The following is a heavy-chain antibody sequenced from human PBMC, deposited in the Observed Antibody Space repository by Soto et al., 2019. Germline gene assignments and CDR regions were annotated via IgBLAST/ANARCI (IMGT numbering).Heavy chain of an antibody. CDR2: IYYSGST. Sequence: QLQLQESGPGLVKPSETLSLTCTVSGGSISSSSYYWGWIRQPPGKGLEWIGSIYYSGSTYYNPSLKSRVTISVDTSKNQFALKLSSVTAADTAVYYCAKQAEAVAGLDAFDIWGQGTMVTVSS. CDR1: GGSISSSSYY. CDR3: AKQAEAVAGLDAFDI. J-gene: IGHJ3*02. D-gene: IGHD6-19*01. V-gene: IGHV4-39*01.